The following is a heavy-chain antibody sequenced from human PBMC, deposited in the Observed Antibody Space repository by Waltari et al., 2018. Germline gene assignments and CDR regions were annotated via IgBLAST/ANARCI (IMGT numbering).Heavy chain of an antibody. V-gene: IGHV4-39*02. CDR3: ARRPMGAAFDY. D-gene: IGHD3-16*01. CDR2: IYYRGTS. Sequence: QLQMHESCPGLVKSSATLSLTATVPAAPTTNSNYYWAWIRQPPGKGLGWIGDIYYRGTSFYNPSLMSRLTISADTSKNHFSLSLTSVTVADTAIYYCARRPMGAAFDYWGQGVLVTISS. J-gene: IGHJ4*02. CDR1: AAPTTNSNYY.